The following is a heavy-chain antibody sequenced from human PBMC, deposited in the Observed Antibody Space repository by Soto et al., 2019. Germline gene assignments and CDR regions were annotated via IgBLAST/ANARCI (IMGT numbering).Heavy chain of an antibody. V-gene: IGHV1-69*13. CDR2: IIPIFGTA. J-gene: IGHJ3*02. CDR3: ATVGVEMATITQTNDAFDI. D-gene: IGHD5-12*01. CDR1: GGTFSSYA. Sequence: VASVKVSCKASGGTFSSYAISWVRQAPGQGLEWMGGIIPIFGTANYAQKFQGRVTITADESTSTAYMELSSLRSEDTAVYYCATVGVEMATITQTNDAFDIWGQGTMVTVSS.